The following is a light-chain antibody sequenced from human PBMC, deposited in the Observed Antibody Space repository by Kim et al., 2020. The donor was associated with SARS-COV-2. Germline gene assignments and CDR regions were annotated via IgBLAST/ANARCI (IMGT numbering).Light chain of an antibody. CDR1: QSVSNT. J-gene: IGKJ1*01. CDR2: SPS. CDR3: QQYKGWQRT. Sequence: VCPGERTTLTCRASQSVSNTVAWFQQNRGQAPRLLIYSPSTRATGISARCSGGGSGTAFTLTISSLQSEDFAVYYCQQYKGWQRTFGQGTKVDIK. V-gene: IGKV3-15*01.